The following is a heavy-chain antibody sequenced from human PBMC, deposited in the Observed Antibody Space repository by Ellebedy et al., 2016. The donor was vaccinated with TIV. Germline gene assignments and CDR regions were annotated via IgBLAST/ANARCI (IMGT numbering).Heavy chain of an antibody. D-gene: IGHD3-10*01. J-gene: IGHJ5*02. CDR1: GFTFNTYW. CDR3: ARDGAPSMIRGIVHNWFDP. Sequence: GESLKISXAASGFTFNTYWMHWVRQAPGKGLEWVAVISYDGSNKFYADSVKGRFTIARDDSKNTVFLEMSSLRADDTAVYYCARDGAPSMIRGIVHNWFDPWGQGTLVAVSS. V-gene: IGHV3-30*03. CDR2: ISYDGSNK.